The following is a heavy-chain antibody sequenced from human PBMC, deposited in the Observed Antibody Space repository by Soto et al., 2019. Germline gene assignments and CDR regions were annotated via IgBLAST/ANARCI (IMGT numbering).Heavy chain of an antibody. Sequence: QVQLVESGGGVVQPGRSLRLSCAASGFTFSSYAMHWVRQAPGKGLEWVAVISYDGSNKYYADSVKGRFTISRDNSKNTLYLQMNSLRAEDTAVYYCARDLAYCSSTSCQPYGMDVWGQGTTVTVSS. CDR3: ARDLAYCSSTSCQPYGMDV. D-gene: IGHD2-2*01. CDR2: ISYDGSNK. CDR1: GFTFSSYA. J-gene: IGHJ6*02. V-gene: IGHV3-30-3*01.